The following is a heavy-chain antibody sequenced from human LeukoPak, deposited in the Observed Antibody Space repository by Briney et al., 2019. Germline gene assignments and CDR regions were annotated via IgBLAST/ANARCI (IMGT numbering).Heavy chain of an antibody. D-gene: IGHD2-2*01. J-gene: IGHJ5*01. Sequence: SETLSLTCTVSGGSINSYYWSWIRQPAGNGLEWIGRIYTSGSTNYNPSLKSRVTMSVDTSKNQFSLNLSSVTAADTAVYYCGRECSRTSGRPFDSWGQGTLVTVSS. CDR2: IYTSGST. V-gene: IGHV4-4*07. CDR1: GGSINSYY. CDR3: GRECSRTSGRPFDS.